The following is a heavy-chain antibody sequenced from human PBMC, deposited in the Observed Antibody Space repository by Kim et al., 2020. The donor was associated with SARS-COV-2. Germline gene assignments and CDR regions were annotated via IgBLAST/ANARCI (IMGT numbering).Heavy chain of an antibody. CDR3: ARGVGAVPYYFDY. D-gene: IGHD1-26*01. V-gene: IGHV3-33*01. J-gene: IGHJ4*02. Sequence: YYADPVKARFTISRDNSKNTLYLQMNSLRAEATAVYYCARGVGAVPYYFDYWGQGTLVTVSS.